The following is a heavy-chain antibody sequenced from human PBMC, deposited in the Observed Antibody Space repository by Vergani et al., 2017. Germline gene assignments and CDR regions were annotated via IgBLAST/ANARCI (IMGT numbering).Heavy chain of an antibody. J-gene: IGHJ4*02. CDR1: GFTFDDYA. CDR3: AKDMGGSGLYSY. D-gene: IGHD6-19*01. CDR2: ISWNSGSI. Sequence: EVQLVESGGGLVQPGRSLRLSCAASGFTFDDYAMHWVRQAPGKGLEWVSGISWNSGSIGYADSVKGRFTISRDNAKNSLYLQMNSRRAEDTAFYYCAKDMGGSGLYSYWGQGTLVTVSS. V-gene: IGHV3-9*01.